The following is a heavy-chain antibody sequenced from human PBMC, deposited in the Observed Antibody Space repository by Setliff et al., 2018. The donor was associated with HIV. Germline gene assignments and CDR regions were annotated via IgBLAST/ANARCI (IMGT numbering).Heavy chain of an antibody. CDR1: GASFSGYY. CDR3: ARLGSHCKNAFCPPY. Sequence: PSETLSLTCAVYGASFSGYYWAWIRRPPGKGLEWIGSIYNRGSTYYNPSLKSRVTISVDRSKNQFSLKLSSVTAADTAVYYCARLGSHCKNAFCPPYWGQGTLVTVSS. J-gene: IGHJ4*02. D-gene: IGHD2-15*01. V-gene: IGHV4-34*01. CDR2: IYNRGST.